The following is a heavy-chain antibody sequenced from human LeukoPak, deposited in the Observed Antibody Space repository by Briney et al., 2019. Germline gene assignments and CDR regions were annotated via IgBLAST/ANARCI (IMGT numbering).Heavy chain of an antibody. CDR3: AKDLVVGALDY. Sequence: GGSLRLSCAASGFTFSSYAMTWIRLAPGKGLEWVSSISGSGGSTYYADSVKGRFTISRDNSRNMLFLQMNSLRADDTAVYYCAKDLVVGALDYWGQGTLVTVSS. D-gene: IGHD1-26*01. V-gene: IGHV3-23*01. CDR1: GFTFSSYA. J-gene: IGHJ4*02. CDR2: ISGSGGST.